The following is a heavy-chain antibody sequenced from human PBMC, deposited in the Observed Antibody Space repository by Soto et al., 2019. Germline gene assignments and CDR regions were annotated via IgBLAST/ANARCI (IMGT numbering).Heavy chain of an antibody. CDR2: IIPIFGTA. CDR3: ARSPREYCSSTSCYLYWFDP. D-gene: IGHD2-2*01. V-gene: IGHV1-69*06. J-gene: IGHJ5*02. Sequence: ASVKVCCKASGGTFSSYAISWVRQAPGQGLEWMGGIIPIFGTANYAQKFQGRVTITADKSTSTAYMELSSLRSEDTAVYYCARSPREYCSSTSCYLYWFDPWGQGTLVTVSS. CDR1: GGTFSSYA.